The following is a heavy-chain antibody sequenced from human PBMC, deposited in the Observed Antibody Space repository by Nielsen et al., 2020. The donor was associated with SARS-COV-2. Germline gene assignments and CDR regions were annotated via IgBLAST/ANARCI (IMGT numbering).Heavy chain of an antibody. CDR3: VRDTLAHGLDV. CDR1: GDSIRNSRYY. Sequence: SETLSLTCSVSGDSIRNSRYYWTWVRQPPGRGPEWIGNTHYTGSANYSPSLKSRLSMPLEASRNQFSLSVKSMTAADSAEYYCVRDTLAHGLDVWGQGITVTVSS. V-gene: IGHV4-31*03. CDR2: THYTGSA. J-gene: IGHJ6*02.